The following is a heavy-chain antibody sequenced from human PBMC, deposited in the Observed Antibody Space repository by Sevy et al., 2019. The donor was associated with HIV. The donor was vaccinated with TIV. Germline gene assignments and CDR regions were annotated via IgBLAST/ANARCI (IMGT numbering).Heavy chain of an antibody. D-gene: IGHD6-6*01. Sequence: SETLSLTCTVSGDSISSYYWSWIRQPPGKGLEWIGYIFYNGITNYNPSLKSRVTIPVDTSKNQFSLKLSSVTASDTAVYYCARSIAAPRGMDVWGQGTTVTVSS. J-gene: IGHJ6*02. V-gene: IGHV4-59*01. CDR2: IFYNGIT. CDR3: ARSIAAPRGMDV. CDR1: GDSISSYY.